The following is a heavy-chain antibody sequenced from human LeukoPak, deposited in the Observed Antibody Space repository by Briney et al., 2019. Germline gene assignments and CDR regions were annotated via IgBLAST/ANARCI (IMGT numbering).Heavy chain of an antibody. J-gene: IGHJ4*02. Sequence: ASVKVSCTASGGTFNSYAISLVRQAPSQGLEWMGGIIPIFGTANYAQKFQGRVTITADESTSTAYMELSSLRSEDTAVYYCARGFWYGSGSYQDYWGQGTLVTVSS. V-gene: IGHV1-69*13. CDR2: IIPIFGTA. CDR3: ARGFWYGSGSYQDY. D-gene: IGHD3-10*01. CDR1: GGTFNSYA.